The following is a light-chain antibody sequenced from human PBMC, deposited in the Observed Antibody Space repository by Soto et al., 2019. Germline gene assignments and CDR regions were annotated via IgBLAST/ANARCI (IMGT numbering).Light chain of an antibody. J-gene: IGKJ1*01. CDR2: GVS. V-gene: IGKV3-15*01. CDR1: QSISSN. CDR3: QQYNNWPPWT. Sequence: EIVMTQSPATLSVSPGERATLSCRASQSISSNLAWYQQKPGQAPRLLIYGVSTRATGTPARFSGSGSGTEFTLTITSLPSEDFAVYYCQQYNNWPPWTFGQGTKVEIK.